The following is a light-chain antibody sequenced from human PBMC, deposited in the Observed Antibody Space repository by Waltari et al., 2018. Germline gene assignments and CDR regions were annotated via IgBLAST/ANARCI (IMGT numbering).Light chain of an antibody. CDR2: QDT. Sequence: SSELSQPPSISVSPGQTASIICSGAKLGDAYTAWYQQQPGQSPLLIIYQDTKRPSGIPERFSGSNSGNTATLTISGTQPLDEADYYCQAWNTFILFGGGTKLTVL. CDR1: KLGDAY. V-gene: IGLV3-1*01. CDR3: QAWNTFIL. J-gene: IGLJ2*01.